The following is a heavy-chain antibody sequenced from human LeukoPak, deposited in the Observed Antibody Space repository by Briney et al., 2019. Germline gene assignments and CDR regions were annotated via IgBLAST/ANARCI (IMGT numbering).Heavy chain of an antibody. CDR1: GFTFSSYS. D-gene: IGHD3-22*01. J-gene: IGHJ4*02. V-gene: IGHV3-48*01. Sequence: GGSLRLSCAASGFTFSSYSMNWVRQAPGKGLEWVSYLSSSSSTIYYADSVKGRFTISRDNAKNSLYLQMNSLRAEDTAVYYCARVLHKRNYDSTTYYGYWGQGTLVTVSS. CDR3: ARVLHKRNYDSTTYYGY. CDR2: LSSSSSTI.